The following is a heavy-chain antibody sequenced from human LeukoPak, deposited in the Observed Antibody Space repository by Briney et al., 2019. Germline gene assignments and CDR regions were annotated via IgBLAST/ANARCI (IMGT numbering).Heavy chain of an antibody. V-gene: IGHV3-64*01. J-gene: IGHJ4*02. Sequence: GGSLRLSCAASGFTFSSYSMNWVRQAPGKGLEYVSAVSSNGGTTYYANSVKGRFTISRDNSKNTLFLQMGSLRAEDMAVYYCARGSRIHYDYSGYYSYWGQGTLVTVSS. CDR1: GFTFSSYS. CDR3: ARGSRIHYDYSGYYSY. CDR2: VSSNGGTT. D-gene: IGHD3-22*01.